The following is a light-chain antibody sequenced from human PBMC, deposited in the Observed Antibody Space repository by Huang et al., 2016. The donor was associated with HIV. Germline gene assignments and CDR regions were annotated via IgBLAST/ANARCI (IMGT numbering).Light chain of an antibody. Sequence: AIRMTQSPSSLSASTGDRVTITSRAGQDIATSFAWYQQRPGKAPVLLIFDASTLRRGVPARFTGSGSRTVCTLTIACLWVEDVAAYFCRHSDGLSPLTFGGGTKVDIK. V-gene: IGKV1-8*01. CDR2: DAS. CDR1: QDIATS. CDR3: RHSDGLSPLT. J-gene: IGKJ4*01.